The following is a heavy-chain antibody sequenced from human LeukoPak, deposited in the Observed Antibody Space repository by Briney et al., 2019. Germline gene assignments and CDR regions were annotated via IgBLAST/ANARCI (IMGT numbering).Heavy chain of an antibody. J-gene: IGHJ4*02. CDR1: GYAFTGYY. D-gene: IGHD5-12*01. CDR3: ARDGVWTESPYTIVAPYY. V-gene: IGHV1-2*02. CDR2: VNLNSGGS. Sequence: ASGKVCCKASGYAFTGYYMRWGRQAPGQGLGWMGGVNLNSGGSKYEQMFQGRVSMTRDTSISTAYMELSRLRSDDTAVYYCARDGVWTESPYTIVAPYYWGQGTLVTVAS.